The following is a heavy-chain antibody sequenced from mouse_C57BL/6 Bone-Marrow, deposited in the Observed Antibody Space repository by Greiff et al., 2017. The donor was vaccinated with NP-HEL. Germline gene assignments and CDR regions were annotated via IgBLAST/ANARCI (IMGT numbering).Heavy chain of an antibody. J-gene: IGHJ2*01. Sequence: EVKLQQSGAELVRPGASVKLSCTASGFNIKDDYMHWVKQRPEQGLEWIGWIDPENGDTEYASKFQGKATITADTSSNTAYLQLSSLTSEDTAVYYCISYGYYFDYWGQGTTLTVSS. D-gene: IGHD2-2*01. CDR3: ISYGYYFDY. CDR1: GFNIKDDY. V-gene: IGHV14-4*01. CDR2: IDPENGDT.